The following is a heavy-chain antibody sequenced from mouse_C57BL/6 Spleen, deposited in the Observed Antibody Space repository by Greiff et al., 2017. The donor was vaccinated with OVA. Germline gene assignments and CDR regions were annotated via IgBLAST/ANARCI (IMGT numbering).Heavy chain of an antibody. Sequence: VKLMESGPGLVAPSQSLSITCTVSGFSFTSYGVDWVRQPPGKGLEWLGVIWGGGSTNYNSALMSRLSISKDNSKSQVFLKMNSLQTDDTTMYYCAKPSVYDGYYGWYFDVWGTGTTVTVSS. V-gene: IGHV2-9*01. D-gene: IGHD2-3*01. J-gene: IGHJ1*03. CDR3: AKPSVYDGYYGWYFDV. CDR1: GFSFTSYG. CDR2: IWGGGST.